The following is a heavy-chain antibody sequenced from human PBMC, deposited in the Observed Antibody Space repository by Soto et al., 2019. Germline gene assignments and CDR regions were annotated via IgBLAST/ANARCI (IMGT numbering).Heavy chain of an antibody. D-gene: IGHD1-26*01. CDR2: ISAYNGNT. CDR3: ARDLRLYSGRDFDY. V-gene: IGHV1-18*01. J-gene: IGHJ4*02. Sequence: VSVKVSCKASGYTFTSYGIIWVRQAPGQGLEWMGWISAYNGNTNYAQKLQGRVTMTTDTSTSTAYMELRSLRSDDTAVYYCARDLRLYSGRDFDYWGQGTLVTVSS. CDR1: GYTFTSYG.